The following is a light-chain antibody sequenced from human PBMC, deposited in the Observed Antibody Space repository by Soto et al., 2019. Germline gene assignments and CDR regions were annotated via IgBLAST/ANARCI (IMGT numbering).Light chain of an antibody. CDR3: LQDYNYPLT. Sequence: IQMTQSPSSLSSSVGDRFTITCRSSQDIRNDLGWYQQKPGKAPKVLIYDTYTLQSGVPSRFSGSRSGTDFTLTISSLQPEDIATYYCLQDYNYPLTFGGGTKVDI. J-gene: IGKJ4*01. CDR1: QDIRND. CDR2: DTY. V-gene: IGKV1-6*01.